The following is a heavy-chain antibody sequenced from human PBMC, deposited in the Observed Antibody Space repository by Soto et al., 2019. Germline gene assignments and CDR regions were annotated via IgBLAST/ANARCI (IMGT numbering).Heavy chain of an antibody. V-gene: IGHV3-74*01. J-gene: IGHJ4*02. CDR2: INPESTTI. CDR3: TKDTFGGRDS. Sequence: EAQLVESGGGLVQPGGSLRLSCTGSGIDLSIYWMHWVRQAPGKGLVWVSRINPESTTISYADSVKGRFTIPRDNAENTLFLHMNSLSAEDTGVYYCTKDTFGGRDSWGQGTLVTVSS. D-gene: IGHD2-15*01. CDR1: GIDLSIYW.